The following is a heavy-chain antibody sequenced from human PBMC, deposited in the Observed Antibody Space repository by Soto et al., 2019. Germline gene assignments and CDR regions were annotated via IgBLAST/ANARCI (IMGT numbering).Heavy chain of an antibody. V-gene: IGHV1-18*01. CDR2: ISAYNGNT. D-gene: IGHD2-8*01. J-gene: IGHJ3*02. CDR1: GYTFTSYG. CDR3: ARLAVMERGYDAFDI. Sequence: QVQLVQSGAEVKKPGASVKVSCKASGYTFTSYGITWVRQAPGQGLERMGGISAYNGNTNYAQKLQGRVTMTTDTSTSTAYMELRSLRSDDTAVYYCARLAVMERGYDAFDIWGQGTMVTVSS.